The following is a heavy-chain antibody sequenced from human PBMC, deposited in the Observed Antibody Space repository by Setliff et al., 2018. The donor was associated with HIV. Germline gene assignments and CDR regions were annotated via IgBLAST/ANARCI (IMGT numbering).Heavy chain of an antibody. CDR3: ARSQPDTIFGVVIFDY. V-gene: IGHV4-39*01. D-gene: IGHD3-3*01. CDR2: VYYSGST. Sequence: SETLSLTWRVSGGSISSSGPGYYWGWVRQAPGGGLEWIGSVYYSGSTYYNPSLKSRVTISLDTSKNQLSLRLTSMTAADTAVYYCARSQPDTIFGVVIFDYWGQGKMVTVSS. CDR1: GGSISSSGPGYY. J-gene: IGHJ4*02.